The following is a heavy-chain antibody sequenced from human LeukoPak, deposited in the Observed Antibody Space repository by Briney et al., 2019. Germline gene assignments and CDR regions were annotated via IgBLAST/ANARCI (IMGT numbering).Heavy chain of an antibody. J-gene: IGHJ4*02. D-gene: IGHD3-22*01. CDR1: GFTFSNYG. V-gene: IGHV3-33*01. CDR2: IWYDGGYK. CDR3: ARNYYDSSGYQESTFNY. Sequence: GGSLRLSCAASGFTFSNYGMHWVRQAPGKGLEWVAGIWYDGGYKYYADSVKGRFTISRDNSKNTLFLQMDSLRAEDTAVYYCARNYYDSSGYQESTFNYWGQGTLVTVSS.